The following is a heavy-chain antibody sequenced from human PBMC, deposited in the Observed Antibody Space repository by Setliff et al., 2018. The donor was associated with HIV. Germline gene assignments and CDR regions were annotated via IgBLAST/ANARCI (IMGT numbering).Heavy chain of an antibody. Sequence: SETLSLTCTVSGGSISSYYWSWIRQPPGKGLEWIGYIYTSGSTNYNPSLKSRVTISVDTSENQFSLKLSSVTAADMAVYYCARRTAVAGRRYFDLWGRGTLVTVSS. CDR2: IYTSGST. J-gene: IGHJ2*01. V-gene: IGHV4-4*08. CDR3: ARRTAVAGRRYFDL. CDR1: GGSISSYY. D-gene: IGHD6-19*01.